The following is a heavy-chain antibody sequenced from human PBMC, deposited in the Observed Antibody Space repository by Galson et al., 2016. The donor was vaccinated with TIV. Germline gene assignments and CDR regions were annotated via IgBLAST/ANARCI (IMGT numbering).Heavy chain of an antibody. CDR2: IYSGDSGGKT. J-gene: IGHJ6*02. CDR1: GLTVNSNY. CDR3: ARDRYFDSSGQYYYYYFGLDV. V-gene: IGHV3-66*02. Sequence: SLRLSCAASGLTVNSNYMSWVRQAPGKGLEWVATIYSGDSGGKTYYADSVRGRFTVSRDTSKNTLRLQMNSLRPEDTAVYFCARDRYFDSSGQYYYYYFGLDVWGQGTMVTVS. D-gene: IGHD3-22*01.